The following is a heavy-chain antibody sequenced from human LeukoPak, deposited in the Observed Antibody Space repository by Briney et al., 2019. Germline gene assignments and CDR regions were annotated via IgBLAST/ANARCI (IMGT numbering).Heavy chain of an antibody. CDR1: GGSISSYY. V-gene: IGHV4-34*01. J-gene: IGHJ4*02. CDR2: INHSGST. D-gene: IGHD6-13*01. CDR3: ARGAAGFDY. Sequence: SETLSLTCTVSGGSISSYYWSWIRQPPGKGLEWIGEINHSGSTNYNPSLKSRVTISVDTSKNQFSLKLSSVTAADTAVYYCARGAAGFDYWGQGTLVTVSS.